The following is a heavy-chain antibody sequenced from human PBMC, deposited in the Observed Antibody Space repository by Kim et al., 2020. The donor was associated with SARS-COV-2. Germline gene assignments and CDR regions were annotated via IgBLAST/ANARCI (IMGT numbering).Heavy chain of an antibody. CDR1: GGTFSSYA. CDR2: IIPIFGTA. V-gene: IGHV1-69*13. CDR3: ARVIARGDYLDY. J-gene: IGHJ4*02. Sequence: SVKVSCKASGGTFSSYAISWVRQAPGQGLEWMGGIIPIFGTANYAQKFQGRVTITADESTSTAYMELSSLRSEDTAVYYCARVIARGDYLDYWGQGTLVTVSS. D-gene: IGHD2-21*01.